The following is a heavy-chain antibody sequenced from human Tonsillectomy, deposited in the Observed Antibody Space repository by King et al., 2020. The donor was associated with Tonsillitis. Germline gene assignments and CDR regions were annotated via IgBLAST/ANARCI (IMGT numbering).Heavy chain of an antibody. CDR2: IKPDGGEE. Sequence: VQLVESGGGLVQPGESLRLSCTASGFTFSYYWMSWVRQAPGKGLEWVANIKPDGGEENYVDSVKGRFTISRDNAYNSLYLQMNSLSAEDTAVYFCARDWRDGYSHGCDYWGQGSLVTVSS. J-gene: IGHJ4*02. CDR3: ARDWRDGYSHGCDY. CDR1: GFTFSYYW. D-gene: IGHD5-24*01. V-gene: IGHV3-7*01.